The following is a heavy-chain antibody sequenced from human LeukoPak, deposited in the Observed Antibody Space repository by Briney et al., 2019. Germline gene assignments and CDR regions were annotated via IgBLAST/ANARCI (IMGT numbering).Heavy chain of an antibody. CDR1: GFTFSDYY. D-gene: IGHD2-8*01. Sequence: GGSLRLSCAASGFTFSDYYMSWLRQAPGKGLEWVSYISSSGSTIYYADSVKGRFTISRDNAKNSLYLQMNSLRAEDTAVYYCARRTYYYYMDVWGKGTTVTISS. J-gene: IGHJ6*03. V-gene: IGHV3-11*01. CDR3: ARRTYYYYMDV. CDR2: ISSSGSTI.